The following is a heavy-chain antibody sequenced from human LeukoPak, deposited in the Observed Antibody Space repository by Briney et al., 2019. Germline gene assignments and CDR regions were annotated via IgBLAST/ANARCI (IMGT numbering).Heavy chain of an antibody. CDR3: ARGGLWIQLWLAFDI. J-gene: IGHJ3*02. CDR2: MNPNSGNT. D-gene: IGHD5-18*01. Sequence: GASVKVSCKASGYTFTSYAINWVRQATGQGLEWMGWMNPNSGNTGYAQKFQGRVTITRNTSISTAYMELRSLRSEDTTRHYGARGGLWIQLWLAFDIWGQGTMVTVSS. CDR1: GYTFTSYA. V-gene: IGHV1-8*03.